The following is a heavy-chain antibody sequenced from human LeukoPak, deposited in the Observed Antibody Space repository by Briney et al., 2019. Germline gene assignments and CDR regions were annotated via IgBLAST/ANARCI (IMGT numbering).Heavy chain of an antibody. CDR3: ATRVYYGSGSYYGKFKRNWFDP. CDR2: INHSGST. D-gene: IGHD3-10*01. J-gene: IGHJ5*02. CDR1: GGSFSGYY. Sequence: SETLSLTCAVYGGSFSGYYWSWIRQPPGKGLEWVGEINHSGSTNYNPSLKSRVTISVDTSKNQFSLKLSSVTAADTAVYYCATRVYYGSGSYYGKFKRNWFDPWGQGTLVTVSS. V-gene: IGHV4-34*01.